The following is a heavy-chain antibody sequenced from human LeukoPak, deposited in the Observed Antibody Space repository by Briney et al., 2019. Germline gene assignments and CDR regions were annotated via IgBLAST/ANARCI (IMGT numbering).Heavy chain of an antibody. CDR1: GYRFTSYG. V-gene: IGHV1-18*01. D-gene: IGHD6-19*01. J-gene: IGHJ4*02. CDR3: ALGDKAVAGTLAY. CDR2: ISAYNGYT. Sequence: ASVKVSCKASGYRFTSYGISWVRQARGQGLEWLGWISAYNGYTNYAQKLQGRVTMTTDTSTSTAYMELRSLGSDDTAVFYCALGDKAVAGTLAYWGQGTLVTVSS.